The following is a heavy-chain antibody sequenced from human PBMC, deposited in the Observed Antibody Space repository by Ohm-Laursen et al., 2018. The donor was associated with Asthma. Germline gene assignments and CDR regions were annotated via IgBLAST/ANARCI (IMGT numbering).Heavy chain of an antibody. D-gene: IGHD3-3*01. Sequence: SLRLSCAASGFTFSIYALHWVRQAPGKGLEWVAIISSAETYKNYANSVKGRFTISKDNSKNTLFLQMNSLRPDDTAVYYCARDVMEWYLPAFDFWGQGTLVTVSS. CDR3: ARDVMEWYLPAFDF. V-gene: IGHV3-30*04. CDR1: GFTFSIYA. CDR2: ISSAETYK. J-gene: IGHJ4*02.